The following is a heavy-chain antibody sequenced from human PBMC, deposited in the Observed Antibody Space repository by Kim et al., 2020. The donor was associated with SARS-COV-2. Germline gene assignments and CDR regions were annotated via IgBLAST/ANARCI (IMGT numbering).Heavy chain of an antibody. J-gene: IGHJ6*03. CDR3: ARLAQQLVRGGYYYYMDV. V-gene: IGHV4-59*08. CDR2: IYYSGST. CDR1: GGSISSYY. Sequence: SETLSLTCTVSGGSISSYYWSWIRQPPGKGLEWIGYIYYSGSTNYNPSLKSRVTISVDTSKNQFSLKLSSVTAADTAVYYCARLAQQLVRGGYYYYMDVWGKGTTVTVSS. D-gene: IGHD6-6*01.